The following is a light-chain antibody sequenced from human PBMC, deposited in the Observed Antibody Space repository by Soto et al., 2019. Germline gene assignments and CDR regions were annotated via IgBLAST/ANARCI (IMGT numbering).Light chain of an antibody. CDR3: MQTSQFPRT. V-gene: IGKV2-24*01. Sequence: DIVMTQTPLSSPVTLGQPASISCRSSQNLVGSDGNSYLSWLQQRPGQPPRLLIYKVSHRFSGVTDRFSGSGAGTDFTLKISRGEADDVGVYYCMQTSQFPRTFGQGTKVEIK. J-gene: IGKJ1*01. CDR1: QNLVGSDGNSY. CDR2: KVS.